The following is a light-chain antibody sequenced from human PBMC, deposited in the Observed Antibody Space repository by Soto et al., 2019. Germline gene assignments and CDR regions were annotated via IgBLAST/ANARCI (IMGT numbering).Light chain of an antibody. CDR2: GAS. CDR1: QSVSSTY. Sequence: EIVLTQSPGTLSLSPGERATLSCRASQSVSSTYLAWYQQKPGQAPRLLLYGASSRATGIPDRFSGSGSGTDFTLTISRPEPEDFAVYYCQRYDISPFPFGQGTKVEIK. CDR3: QRYDISPFP. J-gene: IGKJ2*01. V-gene: IGKV3-20*01.